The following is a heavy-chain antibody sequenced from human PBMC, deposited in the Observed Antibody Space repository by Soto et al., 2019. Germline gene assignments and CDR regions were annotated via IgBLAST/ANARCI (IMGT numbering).Heavy chain of an antibody. CDR1: GGFIISYY. V-gene: IGHV4-39*01. CDR2: FYYNGNT. D-gene: IGHD1-1*01. CDR3: ERRHGLDIDAXY. Sequence: PSETLSLTCTVSGGFIISYYWGWMRQPPGKGLEWIASFYYNGNTYYNPSLKSRVTIFVDTSKNQFSLKLSSVTAADTAVYYCERRHGLDIDAXYWGPGTQVXVSS. J-gene: IGHJ4*02.